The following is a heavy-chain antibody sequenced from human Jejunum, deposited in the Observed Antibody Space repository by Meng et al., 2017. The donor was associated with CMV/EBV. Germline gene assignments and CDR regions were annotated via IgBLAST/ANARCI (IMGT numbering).Heavy chain of an antibody. CDR1: GSISNNNW. CDR2: IYHSGNT. Sequence: GSISNNNWWSWVRQPPGKGLEWLGEIYHSGNTNYNHNPSLKSRVTISVDKSKNQFSLGLNFMSAADTAVYYLARRLTNDVDVGDCDPWGGRTLVTVSS. J-gene: IGHJ2*01. D-gene: IGHD5-12*01. CDR3: ARRLTNDVDVGDCDP. V-gene: IGHV4-4*02.